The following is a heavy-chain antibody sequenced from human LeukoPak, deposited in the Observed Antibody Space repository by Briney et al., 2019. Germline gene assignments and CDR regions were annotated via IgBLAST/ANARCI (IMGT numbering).Heavy chain of an antibody. Sequence: PGGSLRLSCAASGFTFSSYSMNWVRQAPGKGLEWVSAISGSGGSTYYADSVKGRFTISRDNAKNSLYLQMNSLRAEDTAVYYCASNILEDAFDIWGQGTMVTVSS. D-gene: IGHD3-3*02. CDR2: ISGSGGST. CDR1: GFTFSSYS. J-gene: IGHJ3*02. V-gene: IGHV3-21*01. CDR3: ASNILEDAFDI.